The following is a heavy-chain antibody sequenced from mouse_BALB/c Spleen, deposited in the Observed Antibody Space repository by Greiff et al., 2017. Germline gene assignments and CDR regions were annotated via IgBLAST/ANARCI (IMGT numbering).Heavy chain of an antibody. CDR3: ARADYDYDDYFDY. J-gene: IGHJ2*01. V-gene: IGHV5-6-5*01. CDR2: ISSGGST. Sequence: DVKLVESGGGLVKPGGSLKLSCAASGFTFSSYAMSWVRQTPEKRLEWVASISSGGSTYYPDSVKGRFTISRDNARNILYLQMSSLRSEDTAMYYCARADYDYDDYFDYWGQGTTLTVSS. CDR1: GFTFSSYA. D-gene: IGHD2-4*01.